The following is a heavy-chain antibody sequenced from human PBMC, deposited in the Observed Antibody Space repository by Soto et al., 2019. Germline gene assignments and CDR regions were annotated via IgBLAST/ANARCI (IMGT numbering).Heavy chain of an antibody. CDR3: ARDGDYGDYEDY. CDR1: GFTVGSNY. Sequence: EVPLVESGGGLVQPGGSLRLSCAASGFTVGSNYMSWVRQAPGKGLEWVSVIYSGGSTYYADSVKGRFTISRDNSKNTLYLQMNSLRAEDTAVYYCARDGDYGDYEDYWGQGTLVTVSS. CDR2: IYSGGST. D-gene: IGHD4-17*01. J-gene: IGHJ4*02. V-gene: IGHV3-66*01.